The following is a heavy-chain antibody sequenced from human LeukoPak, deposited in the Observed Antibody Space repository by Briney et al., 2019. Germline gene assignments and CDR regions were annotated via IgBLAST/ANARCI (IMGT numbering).Heavy chain of an antibody. CDR1: GDSVSSNSAA. Sequence: SQTLSLTCAISGDSVSSNSAAWNWIRQSPSRGLEWLGRTYYRSKWYNDYAVSVKSRITINADTSKNQFSLQLNSVTPEDTAVYYCARAYYYDSSGSLNWFDPWGQGTLVTVSS. D-gene: IGHD3-22*01. V-gene: IGHV6-1*01. J-gene: IGHJ5*02. CDR3: ARAYYYDSSGSLNWFDP. CDR2: TYYRSKWYN.